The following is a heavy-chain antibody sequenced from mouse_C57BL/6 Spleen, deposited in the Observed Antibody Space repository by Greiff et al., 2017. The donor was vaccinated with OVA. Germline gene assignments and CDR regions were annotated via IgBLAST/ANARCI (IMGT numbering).Heavy chain of an antibody. V-gene: IGHV1-61*01. CDR2: IYPSDSET. Sequence: QVQLQQPGAELVRPGSSVKLSCKASGYTFTSYWMDWVKQRPGQGLEWIGNIYPSDSETHYNQKFKDKATLTVDKSSSTAYMQLSSLTSEDSAVYYCARENYDYDRWYFDYWGQGTTLTVSS. CDR3: ARENYDYDRWYFDY. J-gene: IGHJ2*01. CDR1: GYTFTSYW. D-gene: IGHD2-4*01.